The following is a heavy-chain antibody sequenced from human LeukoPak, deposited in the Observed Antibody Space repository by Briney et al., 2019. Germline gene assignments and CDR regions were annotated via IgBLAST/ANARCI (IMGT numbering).Heavy chain of an antibody. CDR3: ARVTSYCSSTSCPDY. V-gene: IGHV4-39*07. Sequence: SETLSLTCTVSGGSISSSSYYWGWIRQPPGKGLEWIGSIYYSGSTYYNPSLKSRVTISVDTSKNQFSLKLSSVTAADTAVYYCARVTSYCSSTSCPDYWGQGTLVTVSS. CDR2: IYYSGST. J-gene: IGHJ4*02. CDR1: GGSISSSSYY. D-gene: IGHD2-2*01.